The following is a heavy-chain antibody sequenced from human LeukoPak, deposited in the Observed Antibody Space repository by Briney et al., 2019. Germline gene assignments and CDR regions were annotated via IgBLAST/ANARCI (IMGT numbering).Heavy chain of an antibody. D-gene: IGHD3-3*01. V-gene: IGHV1-69*13. CDR3: ARARSGYPNWFDP. Sequence: ASVKVSCKASGGTFSSYTINWVRQAPGQGLEWMGGIIPIFGTADYAQKFQGRVTVTADESTSTAYMELSSLRSEDTAMYYCARARSGYPNWFDPWGQGTLVTVSS. CDR2: IIPIFGTA. CDR1: GGTFSSYT. J-gene: IGHJ5*02.